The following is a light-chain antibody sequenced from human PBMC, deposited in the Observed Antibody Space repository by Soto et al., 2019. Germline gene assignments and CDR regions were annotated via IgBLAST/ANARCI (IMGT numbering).Light chain of an antibody. CDR2: DVN. J-gene: IGLJ2*01. Sequence: QSALPQPASVSGSPGQSITISYTGTSTDIGDSKYVSWYQQSPGKTPKLVIYDVNNRPSGISSRFSGSKSGNTASLTISGLQAEDEADYYCSAFTTTRTLFGGGTKVNVL. CDR1: STDIGDSKY. V-gene: IGLV2-14*01. CDR3: SAFTTTRTL.